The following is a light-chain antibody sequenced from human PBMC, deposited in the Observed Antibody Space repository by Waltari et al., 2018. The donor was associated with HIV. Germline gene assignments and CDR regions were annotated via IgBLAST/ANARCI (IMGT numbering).Light chain of an antibody. J-gene: IGLJ1*01. Sequence: QSALTQPASVSGSPGQSITISCTGTSSDVGSYNLVSWYQQHPGKAPKLMIYEVSKRASCVVNRVSGSKSGNTASLTISVLQAEDEADYYCCSYAGSSTYVFGTGTKVTVL. V-gene: IGLV2-23*02. CDR1: SSDVGSYNL. CDR2: EVS. CDR3: CSYAGSSTYV.